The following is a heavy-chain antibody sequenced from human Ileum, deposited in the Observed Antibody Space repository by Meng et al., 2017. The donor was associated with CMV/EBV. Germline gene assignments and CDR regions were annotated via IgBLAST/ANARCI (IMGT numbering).Heavy chain of an antibody. D-gene: IGHD3-16*01. V-gene: IGHV4-4*07. CDR3: ARGPGGFGDFNFDY. CDR1: GDSITFFY. J-gene: IGHJ4*02. Sequence: VQVRGPAPGMVEPLETLSPTRTVSGDSITFFYWSWIRQPAGKALEWIGRIYHGGSTNYNPSLKSRVTLSVDTSKNQFSMRLTSVTAADTAVYYCARGPGGFGDFNFDYWGQGTLVTVSS. CDR2: IYHGGST.